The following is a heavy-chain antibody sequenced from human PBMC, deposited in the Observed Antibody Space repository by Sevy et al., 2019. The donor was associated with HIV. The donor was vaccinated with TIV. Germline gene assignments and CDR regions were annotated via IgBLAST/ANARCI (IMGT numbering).Heavy chain of an antibody. CDR2: INPNSGGT. CDR3: ARIGYCSSTSCYKGMDV. J-gene: IGHJ6*02. V-gene: IGHV1-2*06. Sequence: ASVKVSCKASGYTFTGYYMHWVRHAPGQGLEWMGRINPNSGGTNYAQKFQGRVTMTRDTSISTAYMELSRLRSDDTAVYYCARIGYCSSTSCYKGMDVWGQGTTVTVSS. CDR1: GYTFTGYY. D-gene: IGHD2-2*02.